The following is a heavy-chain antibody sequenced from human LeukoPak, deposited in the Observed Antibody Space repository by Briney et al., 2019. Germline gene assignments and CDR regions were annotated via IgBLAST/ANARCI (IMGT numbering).Heavy chain of an antibody. CDR3: ARVESPGYRDTYYFDY. D-gene: IGHD5-24*01. J-gene: IGHJ4*02. V-gene: IGHV4-59*12. CDR1: GGSISSYY. Sequence: PSETLSLTCTVSGGSISSYYWSWIRQPPGKGLEWIGYIYYSGSTNYNPSLKSRVTISVDTSKNQFSLKLSSVTAADTAVYYCARVESPGYRDTYYFDYWGQGTLVTVSS. CDR2: IYYSGST.